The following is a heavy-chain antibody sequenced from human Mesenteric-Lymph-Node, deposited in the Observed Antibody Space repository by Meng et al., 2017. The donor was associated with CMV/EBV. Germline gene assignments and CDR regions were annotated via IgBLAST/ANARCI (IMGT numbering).Heavy chain of an antibody. CDR1: GFTFSNYW. CDR2: IKEDGTEK. D-gene: IGHD2-21*02. Sequence: SCGASGFTFSNYWMTWVRQSPGRGLEWLANIKEDGTEKYYGDSVKGRFTISRDNAKSSLYLQMNSLGIDDTAVYYCARDPVRGGDLDNWGQGTLVTVSS. J-gene: IGHJ4*02. CDR3: ARDPVRGGDLDN. V-gene: IGHV3-7*01.